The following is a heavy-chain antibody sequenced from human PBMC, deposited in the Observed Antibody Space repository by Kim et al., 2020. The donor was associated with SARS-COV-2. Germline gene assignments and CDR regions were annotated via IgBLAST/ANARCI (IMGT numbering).Heavy chain of an antibody. J-gene: IGHJ6*02. Sequence: AVSVKSRITINPATSKNQFSLQLNSVTPEDTAVYYCARGLYNWNALGMDVWGQGTTVTVSS. V-gene: IGHV6-1*01. CDR3: ARGLYNWNALGMDV. D-gene: IGHD1-1*01.